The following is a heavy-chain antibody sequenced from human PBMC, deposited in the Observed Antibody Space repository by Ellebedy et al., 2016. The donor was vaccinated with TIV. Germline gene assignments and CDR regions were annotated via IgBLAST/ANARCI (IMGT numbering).Heavy chain of an antibody. J-gene: IGHJ6*03. CDR3: ARARIVGGGNYYYYMDV. D-gene: IGHD1-26*01. CDR2: INPNSGGT. CDR1: GYTFTGYY. V-gene: IGHV1-2*02. Sequence: ASVKVSCXASGYTFTGYYIHWVRQAPGQGLEWMGWINPNSGGTNYAQKFQGRVTMTRDTSISTAYMELSRLRSDDTAVYYCARARIVGGGNYYYYMDVWGKGTTVTVSS.